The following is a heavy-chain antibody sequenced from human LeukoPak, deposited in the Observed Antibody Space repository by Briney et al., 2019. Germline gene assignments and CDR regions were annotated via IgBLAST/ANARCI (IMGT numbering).Heavy chain of an antibody. V-gene: IGHV3-23*01. Sequence: PGGCLRLSCARSGFSLSNYAMTWVRQAPEGGLEWVSSVSGSGRNSFYPNSVEGRFTTARDNSKNSMYLEMNGLRGEDTAVYDCEKDPRGGGYTYNWSDPWGQGTLVTVSS. CDR3: EKDPRGGGYTYNWSDP. D-gene: IGHD5-18*01. CDR2: VSGSGRNS. J-gene: IGHJ5*02. CDR1: GFSLSNYA.